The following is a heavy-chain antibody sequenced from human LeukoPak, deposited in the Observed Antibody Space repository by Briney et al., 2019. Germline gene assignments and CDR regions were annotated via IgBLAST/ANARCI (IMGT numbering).Heavy chain of an antibody. Sequence: SQTLSLTCSVSGGSISSGDYFWTWIRQPPGKGLEYIGYIYYSGTTYYNPSLKSRITMSVDMSANQFSLRLTSVSAADTAVYYCARGGYDFWSGYYPSRRAFDIWGQGTMVTVSS. CDR3: ARGGYDFWSGYYPSRRAFDI. J-gene: IGHJ3*02. D-gene: IGHD3-3*01. CDR2: IYYSGTT. V-gene: IGHV4-30-4*01. CDR1: GGSISSGDYF.